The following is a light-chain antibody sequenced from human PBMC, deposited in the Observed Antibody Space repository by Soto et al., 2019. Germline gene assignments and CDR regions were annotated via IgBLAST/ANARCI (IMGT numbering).Light chain of an antibody. CDR1: SSDVGAYNY. CDR3: SSYTRSSPLYL. Sequence: QSVLTQPASVSGSPGQSITISCTGTSSDVGAYNYVSWYQQHPGKAPKLMIYDVNNRPSGVSNRFSGSKSGSTASLTISGLRAEDGADYYCSSYTRSSPLYLLEPGTRVT. V-gene: IGLV2-14*01. CDR2: DVN. J-gene: IGLJ1*01.